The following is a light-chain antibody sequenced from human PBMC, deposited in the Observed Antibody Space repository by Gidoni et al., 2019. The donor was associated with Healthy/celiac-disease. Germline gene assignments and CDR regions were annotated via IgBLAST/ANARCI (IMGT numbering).Light chain of an antibody. CDR3: QQYGSSPVT. CDR2: GAS. CDR1: QSVSSSY. J-gene: IGKJ5*01. Sequence: EIVLTQSPGTLSLSPGERATLSCRASQSVSSSYLAWYQQKPGQAPRLLIYGASSRATGIPDRFSGSGSGTDFTLTISRLEPEDFAVYYCQQYGSSPVTFXQXTRLEIK. V-gene: IGKV3-20*01.